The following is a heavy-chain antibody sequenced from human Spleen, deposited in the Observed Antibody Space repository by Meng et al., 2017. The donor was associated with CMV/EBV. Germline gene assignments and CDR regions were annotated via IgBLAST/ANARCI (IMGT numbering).Heavy chain of an antibody. CDR3: ASGLGGSYYFDY. Sequence: SQTLSLTCAISGHSVSSQSAGWNWIRQSPSRGLEWLRRTYYRSKWYSDYALSVKGRMTINPDTSKNQFSLQLNSVTPDDTAVYYCASGLGGSYYFDYWGQGTLVTVSS. D-gene: IGHD1-26*01. CDR1: GHSVSSQSAG. CDR2: TYYRSKWYS. V-gene: IGHV6-1*01. J-gene: IGHJ4*02.